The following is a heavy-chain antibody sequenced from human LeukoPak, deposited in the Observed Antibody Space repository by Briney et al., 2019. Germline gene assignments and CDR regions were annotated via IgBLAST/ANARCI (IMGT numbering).Heavy chain of an antibody. CDR1: GGSISYFY. D-gene: IGHD5-12*01. Sequence: SETLSLTCTVSGGSISYFYWSWIRQPAGKGLEWIGRIYTSGSTNYNPSLKSRVTISLDTSKNQLSLKLSSVTAADTAVYYCARVVYSGYDFRGAMDVWGKGTTVTVSS. J-gene: IGHJ6*03. CDR3: ARVVYSGYDFRGAMDV. V-gene: IGHV4-4*07. CDR2: IYTSGST.